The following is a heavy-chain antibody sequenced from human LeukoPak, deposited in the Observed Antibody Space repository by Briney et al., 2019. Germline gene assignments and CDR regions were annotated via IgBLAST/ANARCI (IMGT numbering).Heavy chain of an antibody. CDR3: ARDVSMELLVFYYSGIDV. Sequence: ASVKVSRTASGYTVTVYSNHWGRHAPGQGLEWMAWSGPNNDNTKYVQKFQDRVSVTTDTSTMTAYMELRSLRSDDTAVYYCARDVSMELLVFYYSGIDVWGQGTTVTVS. D-gene: IGHD1-7*01. CDR2: SGPNNDNT. V-gene: IGHV1-18*01. CDR1: GYTVTVYS. J-gene: IGHJ6*02.